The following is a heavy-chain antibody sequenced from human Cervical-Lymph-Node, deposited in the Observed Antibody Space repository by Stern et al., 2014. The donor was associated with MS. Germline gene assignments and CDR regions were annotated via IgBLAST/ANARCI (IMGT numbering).Heavy chain of an antibody. Sequence: EMQLVESGGGLVEPGGSLRLSCAASGFIFSSAWMSWVRQAPGKGLEWIGRIKNKRHGESTDYAAPVKGRFTISRDDSRDTLYLQINSLKTEDTAVYYCLTGVLVVPSAPHDGYWGQGTLVTVSS. D-gene: IGHD2-2*01. V-gene: IGHV3-15*01. CDR1: GFIFSSAW. CDR2: IKNKRHGEST. CDR3: LTGVLVVPSAPHDGY. J-gene: IGHJ4*02.